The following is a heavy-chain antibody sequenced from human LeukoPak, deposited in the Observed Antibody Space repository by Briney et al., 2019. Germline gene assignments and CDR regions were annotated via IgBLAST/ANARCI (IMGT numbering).Heavy chain of an antibody. Sequence: PGGSLRLSCAASGFTFSDHYMDWVRQAPGKGLEWISYISSNSGTINYADSVKGRFTISRDNAKNSLYLQMNNLRDEDTAVYYCARELTGNYFPANWGRGTLVTVSS. D-gene: IGHD2/OR15-2a*01. CDR1: GFTFSDHY. CDR2: ISSNSGTI. V-gene: IGHV3-11*04. J-gene: IGHJ4*02. CDR3: ARELTGNYFPAN.